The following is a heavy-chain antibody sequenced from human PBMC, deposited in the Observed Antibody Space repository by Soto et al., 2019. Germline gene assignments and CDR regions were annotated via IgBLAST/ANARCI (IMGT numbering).Heavy chain of an antibody. J-gene: IGHJ6*02. Sequence: SVKVSCKASGFTFTSSAVQWVRQARGQRLEWIGWIVVGSGNTIYAQKFQERVTITRDMSTSTAYMELSSLRSEDTAVYYCAAVGEGKATRGLYHGMDVWGQGTTVTVSS. CDR3: AAVGEGKATRGLYHGMDV. CDR1: GFTFTSSA. V-gene: IGHV1-58*01. D-gene: IGHD6-6*01. CDR2: IVVGSGNT.